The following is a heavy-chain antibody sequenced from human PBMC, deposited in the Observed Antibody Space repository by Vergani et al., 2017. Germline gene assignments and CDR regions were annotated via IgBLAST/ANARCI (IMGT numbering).Heavy chain of an antibody. CDR2: INHSGST. D-gene: IGHD2-2*01. J-gene: IGHJ5*02. Sequence: QVQLQESGPGLVKPSQTLSLTCTVSGGSISSGDYYWSWIRQPPGKGREWIGEINHSGSTNYNPSLKSRVTISVDTSKNQFSLKLSSVTAADTAVYYCARGLIVVVPAANKGVKDWFDPWGEGTLVTVSS. V-gene: IGHV4-30-4*01. CDR1: GGSISSGDYY. CDR3: ARGLIVVVPAANKGVKDWFDP.